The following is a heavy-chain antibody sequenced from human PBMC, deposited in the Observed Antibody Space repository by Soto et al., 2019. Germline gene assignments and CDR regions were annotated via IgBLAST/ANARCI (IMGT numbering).Heavy chain of an antibody. D-gene: IGHD2-15*01. CDR2: FDPEDGET. CDR1: GYTLTELS. J-gene: IGHJ4*02. V-gene: IGHV1-24*01. CDR3: ATLYCSGGSCFYYFDY. Sequence: GASVKVSCKVSGYTLTELSMHWVRQAPGKGLEWMGGFDPEDGETIYAQKFQGRVTMTEDTSTDTAYMELSSLRSEDTAVYYCATLYCSGGSCFYYFDYWGQGTLVTVSS.